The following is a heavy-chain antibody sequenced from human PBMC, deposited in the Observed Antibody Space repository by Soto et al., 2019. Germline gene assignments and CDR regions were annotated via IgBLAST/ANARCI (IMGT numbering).Heavy chain of an antibody. CDR2: IIPIFGTA. CDR3: ARDGGVYDYSPFDY. J-gene: IGHJ4*02. D-gene: IGHD4-4*01. V-gene: IGHV1-69*12. Sequence: QVQLVQSGAEVKKPGSSVKVSCKASGGTFSSYAISWVRQAPGQGLEWMGGIIPIFGTADYAQKFQGRVTITAHESTRAAYMELSSLRSEDTAVYYCARDGGVYDYSPFDYWGQGTLVTVSS. CDR1: GGTFSSYA.